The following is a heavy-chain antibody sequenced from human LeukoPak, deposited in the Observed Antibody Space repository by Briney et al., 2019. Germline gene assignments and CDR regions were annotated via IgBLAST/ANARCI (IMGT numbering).Heavy chain of an antibody. CDR2: ISSSSSYI. CDR3: ARDHNIIVVPAHLYGMDV. D-gene: IGHD2-2*01. V-gene: IGHV3-21*01. Sequence: GGSLRLFCAASGFPFSSYSMNWVREPPGKGLEWVSSISSSSSYIYHADSVKGRFTISRDNDKNSLYLQMNSLRAEDTGVYYCARDHNIIVVPAHLYGMDVWGQGTTVTVSS. CDR1: GFPFSSYS. J-gene: IGHJ6*02.